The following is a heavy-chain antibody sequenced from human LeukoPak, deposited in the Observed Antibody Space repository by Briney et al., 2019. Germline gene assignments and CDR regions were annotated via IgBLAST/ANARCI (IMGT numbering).Heavy chain of an antibody. V-gene: IGHV3-48*03. Sequence: GGSLRLSCAASGFTFSSYEMNWVRQAPGKGLEWVSYISSSGSTIYYADSVKGRFTISRDNAKNSLYLQMNSLGPEDTAVYYCAKIEYSSLEVWGKGTTVTVSS. D-gene: IGHD6-13*01. CDR2: ISSSGSTI. J-gene: IGHJ6*04. CDR3: AKIEYSSLEV. CDR1: GFTFSSYE.